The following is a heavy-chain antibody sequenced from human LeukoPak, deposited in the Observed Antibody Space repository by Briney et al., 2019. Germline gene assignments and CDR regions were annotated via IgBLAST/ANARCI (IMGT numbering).Heavy chain of an antibody. J-gene: IGHJ6*02. CDR1: GDSVSSNSAA. V-gene: IGHV6-1*01. CDR2: TYYRSKWYN. CDR3: ARGYYDILTDHLGYYGMDV. Sequence: SQTLSLTCAISGDSVSSNSAAWNWIRQSPSRGLEWLGRTYYRSKWYNDYAVSVKSRITINPDTSKNQFSLQLNSVTPEDTAVYYCARGYYDILTDHLGYYGMDVWGQGTTVTVSS. D-gene: IGHD3-9*01.